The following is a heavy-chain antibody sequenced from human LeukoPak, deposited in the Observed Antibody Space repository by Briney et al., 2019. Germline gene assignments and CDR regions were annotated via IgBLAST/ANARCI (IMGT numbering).Heavy chain of an antibody. CDR1: GFTFSSNA. CDR2: ITAGGDTP. CDR3: AKAYGTNGYYQLPIDF. J-gene: IGHJ4*02. Sequence: GGSLRLSCAASGFTFSSNAMTWVRQAPGKGLECVSAITAGGDTPYYADSVRGRFTTSRDNSRNTLYLQLNNLRAEDTAIYYCAKAYGTNGYYQLPIDFWGQGTLVTVSS. V-gene: IGHV3-23*01. D-gene: IGHD3-22*01.